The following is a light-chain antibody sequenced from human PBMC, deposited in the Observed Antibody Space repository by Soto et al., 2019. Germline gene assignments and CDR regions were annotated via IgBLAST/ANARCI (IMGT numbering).Light chain of an antibody. CDR3: SSYTGGSTLVV. V-gene: IGLV2-14*03. J-gene: IGLJ2*01. CDR2: DVS. Sequence: QSVLTQPASVSGSPGQSITISCTGTSSDVGGYNYVSWYQHHPGKAPKLMIYDVSHRPSGVSDRFSGSKSGNAASLTISGLQAEDDADYYCSSYTGGSTLVVFGGGTKVTVL. CDR1: SSDVGGYNY.